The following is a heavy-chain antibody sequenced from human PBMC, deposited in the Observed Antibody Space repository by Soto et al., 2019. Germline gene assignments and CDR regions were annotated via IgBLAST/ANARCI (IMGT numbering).Heavy chain of an antibody. V-gene: IGHV3-15*01. Sequence: GSLRLSCAASGFTFSNAWMSWVRQAPGKGLEWVGRIKSRTDGGTTDYAAPVKGRFTISRDDSKNTLYLQMNSLKTEDTAVYYCTTVRKWELPTYYYYYGMDVWGQGTTATVSS. CDR2: IKSRTDGGTT. CDR1: GFTFSNAW. D-gene: IGHD1-26*01. J-gene: IGHJ6*02. CDR3: TTVRKWELPTYYYYYGMDV.